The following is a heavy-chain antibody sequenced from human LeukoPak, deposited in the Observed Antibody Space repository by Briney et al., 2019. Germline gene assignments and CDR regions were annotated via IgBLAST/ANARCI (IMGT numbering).Heavy chain of an antibody. CDR2: IYYSGST. V-gene: IGHV4-61*08. CDR1: GGSISSGGYS. Sequence: SQTLSLTCAVSGGSISSGGYSWSWIRQPPGKGLEWIGYIYYSGSTNYNPSLKSRVTISVDTSKNQFSLKLSSVTAADTAVYYCARERTEAFDIWGQGTMVTVSS. CDR3: ARERTEAFDI. J-gene: IGHJ3*02.